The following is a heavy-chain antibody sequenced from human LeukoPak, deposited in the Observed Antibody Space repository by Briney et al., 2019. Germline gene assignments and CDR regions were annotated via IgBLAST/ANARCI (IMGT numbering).Heavy chain of an antibody. D-gene: IGHD6-13*01. CDR3: ARVYSSSWDGYLDY. CDR2: ISSSSSYI. Sequence: GGSLRLSCAASGFTFRSYAMSWVRQAPGKGLEWVSSISSSSSYIYYADSVKGRFTISRDNAKNSLYLQMNSLRAEDTAVYYCARVYSSSWDGYLDYWGQGTLVTVSS. CDR1: GFTFRSYA. J-gene: IGHJ4*02. V-gene: IGHV3-21*01.